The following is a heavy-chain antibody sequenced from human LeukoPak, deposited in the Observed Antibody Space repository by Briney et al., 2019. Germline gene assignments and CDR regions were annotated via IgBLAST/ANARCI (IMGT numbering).Heavy chain of an antibody. V-gene: IGHV1-2*02. CDR2: INPNSGGT. J-gene: IGHJ4*02. CDR3: VRFTIFREEPTEFDY. Sequence: ASVKVSCKASGYTFTGYYMHWVRQAPGQGLEWMGWINPNSGGTNYAQKFQGRVTMTRDTSISTAYMELRSLRSDDTAVYYCVRFTIFREEPTEFDYWGQGTLVTVSS. D-gene: IGHD3-3*01. CDR1: GYTFTGYY.